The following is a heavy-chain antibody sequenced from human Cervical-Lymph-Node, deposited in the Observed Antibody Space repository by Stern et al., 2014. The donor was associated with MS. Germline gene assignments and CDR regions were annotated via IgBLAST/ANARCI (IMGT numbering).Heavy chain of an antibody. CDR1: GYSFRPYW. CDR2: IYPADSDT. D-gene: IGHD2-8*01. CDR3: ARLYDNILNYAFDI. V-gene: IGHV5-51*01. J-gene: IGHJ3*02. Sequence: MQLVQSGAEVKKPGESLKISCKASGYSFRPYWIAWVRQMSGKGLEWMGAIYPADSDTRYSPHFQGQVTITADTSIGTAYLAWSSLKASDTGMYYCARLYDNILNYAFDIWGQGTVVTVSS.